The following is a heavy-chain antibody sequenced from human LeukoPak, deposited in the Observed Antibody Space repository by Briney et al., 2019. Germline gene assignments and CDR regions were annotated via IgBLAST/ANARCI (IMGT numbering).Heavy chain of an antibody. CDR3: ARSRAVEWPTIFYYFDY. Sequence: ASVKVSCKASGYTFTSYYMHWVRQAPGQGLEWMGIINPSGGSTSYAQKFQGRVTMTRDTSTSTVYMELSSLRSEDTAVYYCARSRAVEWPTIFYYFDYWGQGTLVTVSS. D-gene: IGHD3-9*01. CDR2: INPSGGST. V-gene: IGHV1-46*01. CDR1: GYTFTSYY. J-gene: IGHJ4*02.